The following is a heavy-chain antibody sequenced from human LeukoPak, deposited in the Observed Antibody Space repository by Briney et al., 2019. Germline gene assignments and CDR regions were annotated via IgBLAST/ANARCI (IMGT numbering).Heavy chain of an antibody. CDR1: GYSISSGYY. CDR3: ARLGRCSSTSCFDP. J-gene: IGHJ5*02. CDR2: IYHSGST. V-gene: IGHV4-38-2*01. D-gene: IGHD2-2*01. Sequence: SQTLSLTCAVSGYSISSGYYWGWIRQPPGKGLEWIGSIYHSGSTYYNPSLKSRVTISVDTSKNQFSLKLSSVTAADTAVYYCARLGRCSSTSCFDPWGQGTRVTVSS.